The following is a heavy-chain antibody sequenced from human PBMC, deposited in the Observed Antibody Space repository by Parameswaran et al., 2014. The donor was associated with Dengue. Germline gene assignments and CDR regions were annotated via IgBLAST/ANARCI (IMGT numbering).Heavy chain of an antibody. CDR3: ASSYDFWSGYQRKTHYHYGMDV. V-gene: IGHV4-34*01. Sequence: VRQMPGKGLEWIGEINHSGSTNYNPSLKSRVTISVDTSKNQFSLKLRSVTAADTAVYYCASSYDFWSGYQRKTHYHYGMDVWGQGTTVTVSS. CDR2: INHSGST. D-gene: IGHD3-3*01. J-gene: IGHJ6*02.